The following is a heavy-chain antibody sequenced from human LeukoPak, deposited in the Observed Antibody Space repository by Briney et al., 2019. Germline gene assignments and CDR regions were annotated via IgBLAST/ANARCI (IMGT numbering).Heavy chain of an antibody. CDR1: GFTFSSYE. CDR3: ARGDDFRSGQYAFDI. D-gene: IGHD3-3*01. Sequence: PSGGSLRLSCAASGFTFSSYEMNWVRQAPGKGLEWVSYISSSGSTIYYADSVKGRFTISGDNAKNSLYLQMNSLRAEDTAVYYCARGDDFRSGQYAFDIWGQGTMVTVSS. J-gene: IGHJ3*02. V-gene: IGHV3-48*03. CDR2: ISSSGSTI.